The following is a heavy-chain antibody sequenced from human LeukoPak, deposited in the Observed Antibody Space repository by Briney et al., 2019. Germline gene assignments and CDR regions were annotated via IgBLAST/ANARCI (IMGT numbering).Heavy chain of an antibody. CDR2: ISAYNGNT. D-gene: IGHD3-22*01. CDR3: ARAGQGYYYDTSAYYYDY. CDR1: GYTFTSYG. J-gene: IGHJ4*02. V-gene: IGHV1-18*01. Sequence: ASVKVSCKASGYTFTSYGISWVRQAPGQGLEWMGWISAYNGNTNYAQKLQGRVTMTTDTSMSTAYMELRSLRSDDTAVYYCARAGQGYYYDTSAYYYDYWGQGTLVTVSS.